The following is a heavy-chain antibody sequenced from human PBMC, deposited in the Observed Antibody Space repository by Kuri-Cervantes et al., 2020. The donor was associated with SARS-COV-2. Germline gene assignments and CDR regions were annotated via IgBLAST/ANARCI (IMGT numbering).Heavy chain of an antibody. CDR1: GFSFSSYA. CDR2: ISGSGTGA. Sequence: GGSLRLSCAASGFSFSSYAMSWVRQAPGKGLEWVSVISGSGTGAYYADSVKCRFTISRDNSKNTLYLQMNSLRAEDTAVYFCAKDPTATTEYYYAMDVWGQGTTVTVSS. V-gene: IGHV3-23*01. J-gene: IGHJ6*02. CDR3: AKDPTATTEYYYAMDV. D-gene: IGHD1-7*01.